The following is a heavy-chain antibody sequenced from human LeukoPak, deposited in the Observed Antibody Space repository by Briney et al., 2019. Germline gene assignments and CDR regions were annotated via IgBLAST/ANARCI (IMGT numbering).Heavy chain of an antibody. CDR1: GFTFSSYD. CDR3: VKGNRGNYELDY. Sequence: PGGSLRLSCAASGFTFSSYDMHWVRQATGKGLEWVSAIGTAGDTYYPGSVKGRFTISRENAKNSLYLQMNSLRAGDTAVYYCVKGNRGNYELDYWGQGTLVTVSS. D-gene: IGHD1-7*01. V-gene: IGHV3-13*01. J-gene: IGHJ4*02. CDR2: IGTAGDT.